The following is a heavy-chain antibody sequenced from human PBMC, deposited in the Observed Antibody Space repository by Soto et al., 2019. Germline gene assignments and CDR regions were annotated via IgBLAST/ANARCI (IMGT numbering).Heavy chain of an antibody. CDR2: ISAYNDNA. CDR1: GYTFTSYG. CDR3: ERAVVMVYAMEAFYYYMDV. D-gene: IGHD2-8*01. Sequence: ASVKVSCKASGYTFTSYGFSWVRQAPGQGLEWMGWISAYNDNANYAQKLKGRVTMTTETSTSTAYMEMRRLRSDDTDIYYCERAVVMVYAMEAFYYYMDVWGKGTTVTVSS. V-gene: IGHV1-18*01. J-gene: IGHJ6*03.